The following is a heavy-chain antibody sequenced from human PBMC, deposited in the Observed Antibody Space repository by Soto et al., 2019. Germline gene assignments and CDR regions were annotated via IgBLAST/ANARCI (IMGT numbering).Heavy chain of an antibody. CDR1: GFTFSSYS. D-gene: IGHD5-18*01. J-gene: IGHJ6*03. V-gene: IGHV3-48*01. CDR2: ISSSSSTI. Sequence: GGSLRLSCAASGFTFSSYSMNWVRQAPGKGLEWVSYISSSSSTIYCADSVKGRFTISRDNAKNSLYLQMNSLRAEDTAVYYCARDLDGYSYVAPLYSYYYMDVWGKETTVTVSS. CDR3: ARDLDGYSYVAPLYSYYYMDV.